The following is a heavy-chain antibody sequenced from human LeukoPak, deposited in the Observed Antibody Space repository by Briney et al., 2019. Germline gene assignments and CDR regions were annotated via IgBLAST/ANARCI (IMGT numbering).Heavy chain of an antibody. J-gene: IGHJ4*02. V-gene: IGHV3-53*01. CDR1: GFTVSSNY. Sequence: PGGSLRLSCAASGFTVSSNYMRWVRQAPGKGLEWVSIIYSGGDTYYADSVKGRFTVSRDNSKNTLYLQMNSLRAEDTAVYYCAGSPNPFFLDFWGQGTLVTVSS. CDR3: AGSPNPFFLDF. D-gene: IGHD1-14*01. CDR2: IYSGGDT.